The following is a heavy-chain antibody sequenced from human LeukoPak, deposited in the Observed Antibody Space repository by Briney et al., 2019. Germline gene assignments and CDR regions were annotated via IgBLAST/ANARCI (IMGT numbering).Heavy chain of an antibody. CDR2: ISSSSSYI. D-gene: IGHD3-16*01. V-gene: IGHV3-21*04. Sequence: GGSLRLSCAASGFTLSSYSMNWVRQAPGKGLEWVSSISSSSSYIYCADSVKGRFTISRDNAKNSLYLQMNSLRAEDTAIYYCARFRWGDYYYYGVDVWGQGTTVTVSS. J-gene: IGHJ6*02. CDR3: ARFRWGDYYYYGVDV. CDR1: GFTLSSYS.